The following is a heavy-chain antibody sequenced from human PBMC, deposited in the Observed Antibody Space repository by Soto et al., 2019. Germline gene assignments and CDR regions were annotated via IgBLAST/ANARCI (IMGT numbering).Heavy chain of an antibody. Sequence: QVQLVQSGAEVKKPGASVKVSCKASAGTFDTYSIMWVRQAPGQGLEWMGRTIPAIDLINYAQKFQGRVKLTVDKSTTTVYMELRSLRYDDTAIYYCARTGSFDYWGQGTLVTVSS. CDR2: TIPAIDLI. D-gene: IGHD3-10*01. J-gene: IGHJ4*02. CDR3: ARTGSFDY. V-gene: IGHV1-69*02. CDR1: AGTFDTYS.